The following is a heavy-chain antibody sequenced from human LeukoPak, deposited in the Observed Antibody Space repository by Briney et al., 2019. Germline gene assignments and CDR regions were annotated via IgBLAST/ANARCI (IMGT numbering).Heavy chain of an antibody. D-gene: IGHD6-19*01. CDR3: AKGSYSSGWYESDY. CDR1: GFTFSAYA. CDR2: ISGSGGST. V-gene: IGHV3-23*01. J-gene: IGHJ4*02. Sequence: QTGGSLRLSCEASGFTFSAYAMTWVRQAPGKGLEWVSGISGSGGSTYYADSVKGRFTISRDNSKNTLYLQMNSLRAEDTAVYYCAKGSYSSGWYESDYWGQGTLVTVSS.